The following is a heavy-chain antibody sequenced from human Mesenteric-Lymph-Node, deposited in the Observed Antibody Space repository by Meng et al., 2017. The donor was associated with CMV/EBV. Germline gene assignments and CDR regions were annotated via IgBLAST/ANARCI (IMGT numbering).Heavy chain of an antibody. CDR3: ARDGGGDSSSWDLGYYYGMDV. D-gene: IGHD6-13*01. V-gene: IGHV4-39*07. J-gene: IGHJ6*02. Sequence: GSLRLSCTVSGGSISSSSYYWGWIRQPPGKGLEWIGSIYYSGSTYYNPSLKSRVTISVDTSKNQFSLKLSSVTAADTAVYYCARDGGGDSSSWDLGYYYGMDVWGQGTTVTVSS. CDR1: GGSISSSSYY. CDR2: IYYSGST.